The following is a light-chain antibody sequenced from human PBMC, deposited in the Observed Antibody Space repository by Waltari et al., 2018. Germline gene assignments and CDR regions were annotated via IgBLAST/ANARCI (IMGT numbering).Light chain of an antibody. J-gene: IGKJ1*01. CDR2: LVS. CDR1: QSLVYSDGKTY. Sequence: DIVMTQTPLSLPVTLGEPASISCRSSQSLVYSDGKTYLDWYLQKPGQSPQLLMYLVSKRASGVPDKFSGSGSGTDFTLKISRVEAEDVGVYYGMQALRSPWTFGQGTKVEIK. CDR3: MQALRSPWT. V-gene: IGKV2-40*01.